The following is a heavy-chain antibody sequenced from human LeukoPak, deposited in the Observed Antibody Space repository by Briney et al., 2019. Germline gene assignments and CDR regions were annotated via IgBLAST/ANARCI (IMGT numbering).Heavy chain of an antibody. J-gene: IGHJ4*01. CDR2: IRQDGGEK. Sequence: PGGSLSLSCAVSGFTFTDYWMNWVRQAPGKGPEWVASIRQDGGEKSYVDSVKGRFTISRDNTKSSLYLQINSLRAEDTAVYYCARDGTAAGLYFDLWGQGTLVTVSS. CDR1: GFTFTDYW. D-gene: IGHD6-13*01. V-gene: IGHV3-7*01. CDR3: ARDGTAAGLYFDL.